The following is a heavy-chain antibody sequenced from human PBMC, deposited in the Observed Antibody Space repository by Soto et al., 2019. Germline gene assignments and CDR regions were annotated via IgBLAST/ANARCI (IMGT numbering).Heavy chain of an antibody. Sequence: SVKVSCKASGFTFTSSAVQWVRQARGQRLEWKGRIVVGSGNTNYTQKIQERVTITRDMSKSTTNMELSSLRSEDTAVYYCAAPSLNCYYGMDVWGQGTTVTVSS. V-gene: IGHV1-58*01. D-gene: IGHD2-15*01. CDR2: IVVGSGNT. J-gene: IGHJ6*02. CDR3: AAPSLNCYYGMDV. CDR1: GFTFTSSA.